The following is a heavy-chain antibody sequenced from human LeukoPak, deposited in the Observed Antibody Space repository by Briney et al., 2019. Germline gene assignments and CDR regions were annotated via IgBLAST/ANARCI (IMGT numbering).Heavy chain of an antibody. D-gene: IGHD7-27*01. CDR2: IWYDGSNK. J-gene: IGHJ6*02. CDR1: GFTFSSYG. V-gene: IGHV3-33*01. CDR3: ARVMKEPGIPYYNGMDV. Sequence: GRSLRLSCAASGFTFSSYGMHWVRQAPGKGLEWVAVIWYDGSNKYYADSVKGRFTISRDNSKNTLYLQMNSLRAEDTAVYYCARVMKEPGIPYYNGMDVWGQGTTVTVSS.